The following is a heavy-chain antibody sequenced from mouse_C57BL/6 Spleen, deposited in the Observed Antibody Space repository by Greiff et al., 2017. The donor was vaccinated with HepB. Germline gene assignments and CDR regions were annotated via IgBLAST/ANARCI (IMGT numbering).Heavy chain of an antibody. V-gene: IGHV5-4*01. CDR3: ARDYGSSYGTFAY. CDR1: GFTFSSYA. D-gene: IGHD1-1*01. CDR2: ISDGGSYT. J-gene: IGHJ3*01. Sequence: EVKLMESGGGLVKPGGSLKLSCAASGFTFSSYAMSWVRQTPEKRLEWVATISDGGSYTYYPDNVKGRFTISRDNAKNNLYLQMSHLKSEDTAMYYCARDYGSSYGTFAYWGQGTLVTVSA.